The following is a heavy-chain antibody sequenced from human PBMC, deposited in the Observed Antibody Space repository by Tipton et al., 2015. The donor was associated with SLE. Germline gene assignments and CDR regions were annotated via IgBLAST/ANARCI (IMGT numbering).Heavy chain of an antibody. Sequence: TLSLTCAVSSFSITTAYSWGWIRQPPGKGLEWIGSFFHNGNTYYNPSLRGRVTISVDTSKNHLSVRLSSVTAADTAMYFCAREVNAISDSDAFDIWGQGTMVTVSS. CDR2: FFHNGNT. J-gene: IGHJ3*02. D-gene: IGHD2-21*01. CDR1: SFSITTAYS. V-gene: IGHV4-38-2*01. CDR3: AREVNAISDSDAFDI.